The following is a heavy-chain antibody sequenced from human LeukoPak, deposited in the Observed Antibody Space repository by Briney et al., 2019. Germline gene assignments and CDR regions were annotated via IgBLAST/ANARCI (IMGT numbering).Heavy chain of an antibody. D-gene: IGHD5-18*01. V-gene: IGHV1-3*01. J-gene: IGHJ5*02. Sequence: KFQGRVTITRDTSASIAYMELSSLRSEDTAVYYCARSPDTATFDPWGQGTLVTVSS. CDR3: ARSPDTATFDP.